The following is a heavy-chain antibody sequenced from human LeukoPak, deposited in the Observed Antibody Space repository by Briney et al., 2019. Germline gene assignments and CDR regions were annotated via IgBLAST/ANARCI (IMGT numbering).Heavy chain of an antibody. J-gene: IGHJ4*02. CDR2: IYSGGST. V-gene: IGHV3-53*01. CDR1: GFTVSSNY. D-gene: IGHD2-15*01. CDR3: ASLGYCSGGSCYFDY. Sequence: GGSLRLSCAASGFTVSSNYMSWVRQAPGKGLEWVSVIYSGGSTYYADSVKGRFTISRDNSKNTLYLQMNSRRAEDTAVYYCASLGYCSGGSCYFDYWGQGTLVTVSS.